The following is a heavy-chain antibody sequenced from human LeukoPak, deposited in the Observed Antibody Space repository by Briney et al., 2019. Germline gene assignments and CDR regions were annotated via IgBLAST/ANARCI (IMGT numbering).Heavy chain of an antibody. Sequence: GGSLRLSCAASGLTFRNYGMHWVRQAPGKGLEWVAAIWHDGSYIFYADSVKGRFTISRDNSKNTLFLQMDSLRAEDTALYYCAREIVGEGNFDCWGQGTLVTVSS. V-gene: IGHV3-33*01. D-gene: IGHD2-15*01. CDR1: GLTFRNYG. J-gene: IGHJ4*02. CDR2: IWHDGSYI. CDR3: AREIVGEGNFDC.